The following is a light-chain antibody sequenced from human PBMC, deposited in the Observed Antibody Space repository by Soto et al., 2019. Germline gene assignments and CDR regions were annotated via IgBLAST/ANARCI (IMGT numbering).Light chain of an antibody. CDR3: QQYST. J-gene: IGKJ5*01. Sequence: DIQMTQSPSSLSASVGDRVTITCRASQSISSFLNWYQQKPGKAPKLLIYDASSLKSGVPSRFSGNGSGTEFTLTISSLQPDDFATYYCQQYSTFGQGTRLEIK. CDR1: QSISSF. V-gene: IGKV1-5*01. CDR2: DAS.